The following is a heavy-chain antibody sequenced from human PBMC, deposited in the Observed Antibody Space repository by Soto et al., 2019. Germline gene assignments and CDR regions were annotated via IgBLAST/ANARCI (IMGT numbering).Heavy chain of an antibody. CDR1: GCTFSGYY. CDR2: INPNSGGT. V-gene: IGHV1-2*02. D-gene: IGHD1-26*01. J-gene: IGHJ4*02. CDR3: ARDQAKGAGSAGFDY. Sequence: ASVKVSCKASGCTFSGYYMHWVRQAPGQGLEWMGWINPNSGGTNYAQKFQGRVTMTRDTSISTAYMKLSRLRSDDTAVYYCARDQAKGAGSAGFDYWGQGTLVTVSS.